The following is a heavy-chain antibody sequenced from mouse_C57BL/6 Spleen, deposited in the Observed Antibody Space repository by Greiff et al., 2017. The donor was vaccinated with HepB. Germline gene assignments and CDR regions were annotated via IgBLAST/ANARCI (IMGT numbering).Heavy chain of an antibody. CDR1: GFTFSSYG. CDR2: ISSGGSYT. Sequence: EVKLVESGGDLVKPGGSLKLSCAASGFTFSSYGMSWVRQTPDKRLEWVATISSGGSYTYYPDSVKGRFTISRDNAKNTLYLQMSSLKSEDTAMYYCARLRDYWGQGTTLTVSS. V-gene: IGHV5-6*01. CDR3: ARLRDY. J-gene: IGHJ2*01.